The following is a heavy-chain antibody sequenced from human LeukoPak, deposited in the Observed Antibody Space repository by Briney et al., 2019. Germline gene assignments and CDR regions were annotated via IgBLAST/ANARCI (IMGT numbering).Heavy chain of an antibody. CDR1: GGSISSYSWN. Sequence: SETLSLTCTVSGGSISSYSWNWSRIRPPPGKGLEWLGNIYYSGNTYYHPSLKSRVTISVDTSKNQFSLKLSSVTDADAAVYYCGRSVRISYHYYGEDFDGRGQRATVTV. D-gene: IGHD1-26*01. J-gene: IGHJ6*01. CDR3: GRSVRISYHYYGEDFDG. CDR2: IYYSGNT. V-gene: IGHV4-39*01.